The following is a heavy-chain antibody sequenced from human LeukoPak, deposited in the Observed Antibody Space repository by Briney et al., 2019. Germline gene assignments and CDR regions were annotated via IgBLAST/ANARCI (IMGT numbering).Heavy chain of an antibody. CDR2: ISWNSGSI. D-gene: IGHD6-13*01. CDR3: AKDERWAAAAAFDI. V-gene: IGHV3-9*01. CDR1: GFTFDDYA. Sequence: GGSLRLSCAASGFTFDDYAMHWVRQAPGKGLEWFSGISWNSGSIGYADSVKGRFTISRDNAKNSLYLQMNSLRAEDTALYYCAKDERWAAAAAFDIWGQGTMVTVSS. J-gene: IGHJ3*02.